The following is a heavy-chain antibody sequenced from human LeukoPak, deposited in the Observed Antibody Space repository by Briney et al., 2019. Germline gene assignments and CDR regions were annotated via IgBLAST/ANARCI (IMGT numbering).Heavy chain of an antibody. D-gene: IGHD7-27*01. V-gene: IGHV4-34*01. Sequence: PSETLSLTCAVYGGSFSGYYWSWIRQRPGKGLEWIGEINHSGSTNYNPSLKSRVTISVDTSKNQFSLKLSSVTAADTAVYYCARGYGGWGSPRYFDLWGRGTLVTVSS. CDR2: INHSGST. CDR1: GGSFSGYY. CDR3: ARGYGGWGSPRYFDL. J-gene: IGHJ2*01.